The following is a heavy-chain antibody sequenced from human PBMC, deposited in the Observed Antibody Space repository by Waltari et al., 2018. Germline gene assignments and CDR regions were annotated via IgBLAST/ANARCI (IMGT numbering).Heavy chain of an antibody. CDR1: GGSFSGYY. J-gene: IGHJ4*02. D-gene: IGHD6-19*01. CDR2: INHSGST. CDR3: ARKPVTQSGWFVG. Sequence: QVQLQQWGAGLLKPSETLSPTCAVYGGSFSGYYWSWIRQPPGKGLEWIGEINHSGSTNYNPSLKSRVTISVDTSKNQFSLKLSSVTAADTAVYYCARKPVTQSGWFVGWGQGTLVTVSS. V-gene: IGHV4-34*01.